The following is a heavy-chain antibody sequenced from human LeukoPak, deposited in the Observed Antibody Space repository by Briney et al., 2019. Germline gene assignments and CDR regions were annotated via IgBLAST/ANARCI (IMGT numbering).Heavy chain of an antibody. CDR1: GFTFSSYA. CDR3: AREGPYSSSRPFDY. V-gene: IGHV3-30-3*01. J-gene: IGHJ4*02. Sequence: GGSLRLSCAASGFTFSSYAMHWVRQAPGKGLEWVAVISYDGSNKYYADSVKGRFTISRDNSKNTLYLQMNSPRAEDTAVYYCAREGPYSSSRPFDYWGQGTLFTVSS. D-gene: IGHD6-13*01. CDR2: ISYDGSNK.